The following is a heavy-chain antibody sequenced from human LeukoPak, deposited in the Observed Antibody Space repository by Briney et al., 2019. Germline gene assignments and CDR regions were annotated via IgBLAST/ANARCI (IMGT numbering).Heavy chain of an antibody. D-gene: IGHD5-24*01. Sequence: AGGSLRPSCAASGFSFDDYAMLWVRQGPGKGLEWVSLISGDGGSTYYGDSVKGRFTISRDNSKNSLYLEMNSLKIEDTGLYYCAKDKGDGEYVDYWGQGILVTVSS. CDR1: GFSFDDYA. CDR2: ISGDGGST. J-gene: IGHJ4*02. CDR3: AKDKGDGEYVDY. V-gene: IGHV3-43*02.